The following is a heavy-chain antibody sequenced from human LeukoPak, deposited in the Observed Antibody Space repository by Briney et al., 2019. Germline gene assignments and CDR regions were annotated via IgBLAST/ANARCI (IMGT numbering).Heavy chain of an antibody. CDR1: GGSISSYY. D-gene: IGHD2-2*02. V-gene: IGHV4-4*07. Sequence: PSETLSLTCTVSGGSISSYYWSWIRQPAGKGLEWIGRIYTSGSTNYNPSLKSRVTMSVDTSKNQFSLKLSSVTAADTAVYYCARTRTGYCSSTSCDTTNFDYWGQGTLVTVSS. CDR3: ARTRTGYCSSTSCDTTNFDY. J-gene: IGHJ4*02. CDR2: IYTSGST.